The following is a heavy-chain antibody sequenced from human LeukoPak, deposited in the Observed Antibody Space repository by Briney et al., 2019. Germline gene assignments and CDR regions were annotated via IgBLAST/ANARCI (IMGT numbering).Heavy chain of an antibody. CDR3: AKDPAWYLDY. Sequence: GGSLRLSCVASGFTFDDYAMLWVRQAPGKGLEWVSGISWNSGETGYADSVKGRFTISRDNARMSLYLQINSLRPEDTALYYCAKDPAWYLDYWGQGTLVTVSS. J-gene: IGHJ4*02. CDR2: ISWNSGET. V-gene: IGHV3-9*01. CDR1: GFTFDDYA.